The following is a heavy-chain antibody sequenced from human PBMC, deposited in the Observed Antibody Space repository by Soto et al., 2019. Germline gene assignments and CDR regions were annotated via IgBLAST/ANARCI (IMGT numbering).Heavy chain of an antibody. V-gene: IGHV1-24*01. J-gene: IGHJ3*02. CDR3: ATHSGSYYSNAFDI. Sequence: GASVKVSCKVSGYTLTELSMHWVRQAPGKGLEWMGGFDPEDGETIYAQKFQGRVTMTEDTSTDTAYMELSSLRSEDTAVYYCATHSGSYYSNAFDIWGQGTMVTVSS. CDR2: FDPEDGET. CDR1: GYTLTELS. D-gene: IGHD1-26*01.